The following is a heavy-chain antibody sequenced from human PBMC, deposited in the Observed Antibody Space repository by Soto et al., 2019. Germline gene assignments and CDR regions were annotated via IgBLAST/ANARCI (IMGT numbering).Heavy chain of an antibody. CDR3: ARGEQYSGRIFDY. J-gene: IGHJ4*02. CDR2: TYYRSKWYN. CDR1: GDSVSSNSAT. D-gene: IGHD1-26*01. Sequence: SQTLSLTCGISGDSVSSNSATWNWLRQSPSRGLEWLGRTYYRSKWYNDYAVSVESRITINPDTSKNHFSLQLNFVTPEDTAVYFCARGEQYSGRIFDYWGQGTLVTVSS. V-gene: IGHV6-1*01.